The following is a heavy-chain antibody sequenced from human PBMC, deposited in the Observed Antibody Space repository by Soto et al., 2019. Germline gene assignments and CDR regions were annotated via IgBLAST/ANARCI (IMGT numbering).Heavy chain of an antibody. V-gene: IGHV3-23*01. CDR1: GFSFGSYA. CDR2: ISGSDGKT. Sequence: SLRLSCAASGFSFGSYALSWVRQAPGKGLEWVSTISGSDGKTFYADAVKGRFSISRDTSQNTLYLQMNSLRADDTAIYYCARWSYLDYWGQGTRVTVSS. J-gene: IGHJ4*02. CDR3: ARWSYLDY. D-gene: IGHD3-3*01.